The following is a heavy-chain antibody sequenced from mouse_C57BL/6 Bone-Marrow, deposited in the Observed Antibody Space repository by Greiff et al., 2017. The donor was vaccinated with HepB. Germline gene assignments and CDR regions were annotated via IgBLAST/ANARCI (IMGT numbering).Heavy chain of an antibody. D-gene: IGHD1-1*01. CDR2: ISYDGSN. V-gene: IGHV3-6*01. CDR3: ARGTTVVAPDWYFDV. Sequence: VQLQQSGPGLVKPSQSLSLTCSVTGYSITSGYYWNWIRQFPGNKLEWMGYISYDGSNNYNPSFKNRISITRDTSKNQFFLKLNSVTTEDTATYYCARGTTVVAPDWYFDVWGTGTTVTVSS. CDR1: GYSITSGYY. J-gene: IGHJ1*03.